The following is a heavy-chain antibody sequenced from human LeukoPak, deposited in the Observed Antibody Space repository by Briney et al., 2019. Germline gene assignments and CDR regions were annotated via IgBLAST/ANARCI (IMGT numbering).Heavy chain of an antibody. J-gene: IGHJ4*02. CDR3: ARARHGYIYGYRPNELGHFFDY. CDR2: IYYSGST. D-gene: IGHD5-18*01. V-gene: IGHV4-39*07. Sequence: GSLRLSCAASGFTFSSYAMSWVRQAPGKGLEWIGSIYYSGSTYYKSSLKSRVTISLDTSKNQFSLKLSSVTAADTAVYYCARARHGYIYGYRPNELGHFFDYWGQGTLVTVSS. CDR1: GFTFSSYA.